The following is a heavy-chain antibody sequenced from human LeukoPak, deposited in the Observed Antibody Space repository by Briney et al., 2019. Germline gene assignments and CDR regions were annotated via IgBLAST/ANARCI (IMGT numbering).Heavy chain of an antibody. CDR2: ISHDGSNK. V-gene: IGHV3-30*18. D-gene: IGHD2-15*01. Sequence: GGSLRLSCAASGFTFSSYGMHWVRQAPGKGLEWVAVISHDGSNKDYADSVKGRFTISRDNSKNTLYLQMSSLRAEDTAICYCAKDRGYCSGDSCSYFGYWGQGTLVTVSS. CDR1: GFTFSSYG. J-gene: IGHJ4*02. CDR3: AKDRGYCSGDSCSYFGY.